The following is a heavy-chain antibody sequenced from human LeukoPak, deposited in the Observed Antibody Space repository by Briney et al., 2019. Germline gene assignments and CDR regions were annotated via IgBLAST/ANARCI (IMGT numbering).Heavy chain of an antibody. D-gene: IGHD3-10*01. CDR1: GFTFSSYS. Sequence: GGSLRLSCAASGFTFSSYSMNWVRQAPGKGLEWVSSISSSSSFIYYADSVKGRFTISRDNAKNSLYLQMNSLRAEDTAVYYCARDAITMVRGVISPWGQGTLVTVSS. CDR2: ISSSSSFI. V-gene: IGHV3-21*01. CDR3: ARDAITMVRGVISP. J-gene: IGHJ5*02.